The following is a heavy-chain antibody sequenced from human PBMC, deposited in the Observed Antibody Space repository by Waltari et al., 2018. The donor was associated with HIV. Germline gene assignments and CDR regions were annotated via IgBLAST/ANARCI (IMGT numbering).Heavy chain of an antibody. CDR3: ARGLRSGWYVVYFDY. CDR2: TYYRSKWYN. J-gene: IGHJ4*02. V-gene: IGHV6-1*01. CDR1: GDSVSTNIAA. Sequence: QVQLQQSGPGLVKPSQPLSLTCAISGDSVSTNIAAWNWNRQSPSRGLEWLGRTYYRSKWYNDDAVSVKSRITINPDTSKNQFSLQLNSVTPEDTAVYYCARGLRSGWYVVYFDYWGQGTLVTVSS. D-gene: IGHD6-19*01.